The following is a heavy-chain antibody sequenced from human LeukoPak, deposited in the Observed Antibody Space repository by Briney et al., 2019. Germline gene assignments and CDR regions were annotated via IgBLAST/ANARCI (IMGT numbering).Heavy chain of an antibody. D-gene: IGHD2-2*01. V-gene: IGHV3-48*03. Sequence: GGSLRLSCAASGFTFSSYEMNWVRQAPGKGLEWVSHIRSSGSTKYYADSVKGRFTISRDNAKNSLYLQMNSLRAEDTAAYYCAKGGYCSSSSCYYGWFEPWGQGTLVTVSS. CDR2: IRSSGSTK. CDR3: AKGGYCSSSSCYYGWFEP. J-gene: IGHJ5*02. CDR1: GFTFSSYE.